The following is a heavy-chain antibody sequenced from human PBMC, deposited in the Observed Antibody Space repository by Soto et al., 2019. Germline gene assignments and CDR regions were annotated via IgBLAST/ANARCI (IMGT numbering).Heavy chain of an antibody. Sequence: QLQLQESGPGLVKPSETLSLTCTVSGGSISSSSYYWGWIRQPPGKGLEWIGSIYYSGSTYYNPSLKSRVTISVDTPKNQFSLKLSSVTAADTAVYYCARHEGYGDYPSWFDPWGQGTLVTVSS. CDR3: ARHEGYGDYPSWFDP. CDR2: IYYSGST. CDR1: GGSISSSSYY. V-gene: IGHV4-39*01. D-gene: IGHD4-17*01. J-gene: IGHJ5*02.